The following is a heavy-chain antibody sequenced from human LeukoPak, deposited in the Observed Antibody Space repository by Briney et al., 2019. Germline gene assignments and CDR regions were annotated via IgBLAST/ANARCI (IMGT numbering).Heavy chain of an antibody. Sequence: SETLSLTCTVSGGSISSSGYYWGWIRQPPGKGLEWIGSIYYSGSTYYNPSLKSRVTISIDTSKNQFSLKLSSVTAADTAVYYCARDRYGDYVYYYYYMDVWGKGTTVTVSS. D-gene: IGHD4-17*01. CDR3: ARDRYGDYVYYYYYMDV. CDR1: GGSISSSGYY. J-gene: IGHJ6*03. V-gene: IGHV4-39*07. CDR2: IYYSGST.